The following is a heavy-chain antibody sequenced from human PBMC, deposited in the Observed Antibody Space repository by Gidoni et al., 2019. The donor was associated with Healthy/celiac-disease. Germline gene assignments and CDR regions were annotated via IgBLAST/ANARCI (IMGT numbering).Heavy chain of an antibody. Sequence: EVQLVESGGGLIQHGGSLRLSCAASGFTVSSNYMSWVRQAPGKGLEWVSFIYSGGSTYYADSGKGRFTISRDNSKNTLYLQMNSLRAEDTAVYYCAGGGILTGYSLDYWGQGTLVTVSS. CDR3: AGGGILTGYSLDY. CDR1: GFTVSSNY. CDR2: IYSGGST. V-gene: IGHV3-53*01. J-gene: IGHJ4*02. D-gene: IGHD3-9*01.